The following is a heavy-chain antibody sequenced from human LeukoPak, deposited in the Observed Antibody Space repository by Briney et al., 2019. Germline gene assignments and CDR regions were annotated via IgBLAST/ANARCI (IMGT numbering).Heavy chain of an antibody. V-gene: IGHV4-4*07. J-gene: IGHJ5*02. CDR3: ARGLTDYDILTGHNWFDP. Sequence: SETLSLTCTVSGGSISSYYWSWIRQPAGKGLEWIGRIYTSGSTNYNPSLKSRVTMSVDTSKNQFSLKLSSVTAADTAVYYCARGLTDYDILTGHNWFDPWGQGTLVTVSS. CDR2: IYTSGST. D-gene: IGHD3-9*01. CDR1: GGSISSYY.